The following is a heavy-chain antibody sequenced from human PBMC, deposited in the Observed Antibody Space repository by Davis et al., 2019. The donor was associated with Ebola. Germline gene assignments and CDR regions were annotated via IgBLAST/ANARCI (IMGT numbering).Heavy chain of an antibody. V-gene: IGHV4-34*01. Sequence: SETLSLTCAVYGGSFSGYYWSWIRQPPGKGLEWIGEINHSGSTNYNPSLKSRVTISVDTSKNQFSLKLSSVTAADTAVYYCARHDYDFWSGYYTGDWFDPWGQGTLVTVSS. CDR2: INHSGST. D-gene: IGHD3-3*01. CDR1: GGSFSGYY. CDR3: ARHDYDFWSGYYTGDWFDP. J-gene: IGHJ5*02.